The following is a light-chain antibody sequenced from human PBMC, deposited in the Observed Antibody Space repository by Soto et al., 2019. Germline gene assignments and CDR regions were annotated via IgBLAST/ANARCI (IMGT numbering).Light chain of an antibody. J-gene: IGLJ2*01. CDR3: CSYAGSRVV. Sequence: QSVLTQPASVSGSPGQSITISCTGTSSDVGSYNLVSWYQQHPGXAPXXMIYEGSKRXSXVXXXXSXXXXXXXXXXXISGLQAEDEADYYCCSYAGSRVVFGGGTKLTVL. CDR2: EGS. CDR1: SSDVGSYNL. V-gene: IGLV2-23*01.